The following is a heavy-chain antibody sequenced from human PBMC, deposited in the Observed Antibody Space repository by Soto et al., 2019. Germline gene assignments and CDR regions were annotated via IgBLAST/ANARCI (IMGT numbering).Heavy chain of an antibody. CDR2: INTNTGNP. Sequence: GASVKVSCKASGYTFTSYAMNWVRQAPGQGLEWMGWINTNTGNPTYAQGFTGRFVFSLDTSVSTAYLQICSLKAEDTAVYYCARESLPPDDSSGYRSNWFDPWGQGTLVTVSS. V-gene: IGHV7-4-1*01. CDR3: ARESLPPDDSSGYRSNWFDP. D-gene: IGHD3-22*01. CDR1: GYTFTSYA. J-gene: IGHJ5*02.